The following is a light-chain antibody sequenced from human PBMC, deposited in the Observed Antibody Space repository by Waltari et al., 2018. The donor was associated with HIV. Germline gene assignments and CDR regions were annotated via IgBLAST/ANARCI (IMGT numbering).Light chain of an antibody. CDR3: AAWDDSLNGLV. J-gene: IGLJ2*01. Sequence: QSVLTQPPSASGTPGPRVTISCSGSSSNIGSNTVTWYQQLPGTAPKLLIYTNNHRPSAVPDRFSGSKSGTSASLAISGLQSEDEADYYCAAWDDSLNGLVFGGGTKLTVL. V-gene: IGLV1-44*01. CDR2: TNN. CDR1: SSNIGSNT.